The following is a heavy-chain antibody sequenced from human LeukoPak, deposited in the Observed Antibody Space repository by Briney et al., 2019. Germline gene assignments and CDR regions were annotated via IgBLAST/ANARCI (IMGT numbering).Heavy chain of an antibody. D-gene: IGHD2-2*01. V-gene: IGHV3-7*03. CDR3: AREGDPIVVVPAAILNY. J-gene: IGHJ4*02. CDR2: IKQDGSEK. CDR1: GFTFSSYW. Sequence: GGFLRLSCAASGFTFSSYWMSWVRQAPGKGLEWVANIKQDGSEKYYVDSVKGRFTISRDNAKNSLYLQMNSLRAEDTAVYYCAREGDPIVVVPAAILNYWGQGTLVTVSS.